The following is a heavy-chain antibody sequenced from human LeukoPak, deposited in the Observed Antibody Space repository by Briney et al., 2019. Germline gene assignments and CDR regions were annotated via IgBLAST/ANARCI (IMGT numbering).Heavy chain of an antibody. Sequence: GGSLRLSCAASGFTFSSYGMHWVRQAPGKGLEWVAVIWYDGSNKYYADSVKGRFTISRDNSKNTLYLQMNSLRAEDTAVYYCAKGAVSGYYYTPYYYFDYWGQGTLVTVSS. CDR2: IWYDGSNK. V-gene: IGHV3-33*06. D-gene: IGHD3-22*01. CDR1: GFTFSSYG. J-gene: IGHJ4*02. CDR3: AKGAVSGYYYTPYYYFDY.